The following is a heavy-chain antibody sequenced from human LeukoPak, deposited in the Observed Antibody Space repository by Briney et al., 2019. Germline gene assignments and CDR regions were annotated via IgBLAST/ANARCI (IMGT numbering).Heavy chain of an antibody. CDR3: ARHYRSGWSTFDS. CDR1: GFTFSSYT. CDR2: IYERGDNI. J-gene: IGHJ4*02. V-gene: IGHV3-23*01. Sequence: GGSLRLSCAASGFTFSSYTMSWVRQAPGKGLEWVSGIYERGDNIYYADSVEGLFTISRDNAKNSLYLQMNSLRAEDTAVYYCARHYRSGWSTFDSWGQETLVTV. D-gene: IGHD6-19*01.